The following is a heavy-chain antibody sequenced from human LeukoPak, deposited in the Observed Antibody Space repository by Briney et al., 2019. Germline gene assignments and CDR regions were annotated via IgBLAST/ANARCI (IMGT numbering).Heavy chain of an antibody. J-gene: IGHJ5*02. D-gene: IGHD3-9*01. CDR2: ISSSSYI. CDR3: ARHIRGDDILTGPYTRLYNWFDP. Sequence: GGSLRLSCAASGFTFSSYSMNWVRQAPGKGLEWVSSISSSSYIYYADSVKGRFTISRDNAKNSLYLQMNSLRAEDTAVYYCARHIRGDDILTGPYTRLYNWFDPWGQGTLVTVSS. V-gene: IGHV3-21*01. CDR1: GFTFSSYS.